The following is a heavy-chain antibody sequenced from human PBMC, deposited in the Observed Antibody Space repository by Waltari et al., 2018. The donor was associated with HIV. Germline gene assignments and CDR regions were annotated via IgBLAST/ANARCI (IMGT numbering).Heavy chain of an antibody. CDR1: GGSITPYY. Sequence: QVQLRESGPGLVKPSETLSLTCTVSGGSITPYYWSWIRQPPGKGLEWIGYVYYSGSTKYNTSLKSRVTISVDRSKNQLSLKVNSVTAADTAVYYCARQRQQPSVAWFDPWGQGTLVTVSS. CDR3: ARQRQQPSVAWFDP. J-gene: IGHJ5*02. D-gene: IGHD6-13*01. CDR2: VYYSGST. V-gene: IGHV4-59*01.